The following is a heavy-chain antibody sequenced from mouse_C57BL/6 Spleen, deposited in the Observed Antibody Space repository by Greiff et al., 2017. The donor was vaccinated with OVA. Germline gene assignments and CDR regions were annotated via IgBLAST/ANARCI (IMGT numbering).Heavy chain of an antibody. CDR3: TRSPRDY. CDR1: GYTFTDYE. V-gene: IGHV1-15*01. Sequence: QVQLQQSGAELVRPGASVTLSCKASGYTFTDYELHWVKQTPVHGLEWIGAIDPETGGTAYNQKFKGKAILTADKSSSTAYMELRSLTSEDSAVYYCTRSPRDYWGQGTTLTVSS. CDR2: IDPETGGT. J-gene: IGHJ2*01.